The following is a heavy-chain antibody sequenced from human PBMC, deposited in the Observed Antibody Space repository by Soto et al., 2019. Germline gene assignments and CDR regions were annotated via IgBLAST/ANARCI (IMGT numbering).Heavy chain of an antibody. V-gene: IGHV1-69*01. CDR3: ATSYYYDSSGYSHYYYYYGMDV. J-gene: IGHJ6*02. CDR1: GGTFSSYA. D-gene: IGHD3-22*01. CDR2: IIPIFGTA. Sequence: QVQLVQSGAEVKKPGSSVKVSCKASGGTFSSYAISWVRQAPGQGLEWMGGIIPIFGTANYAQKFQGRVTITADESTSTVYMELSSLRSEDTAVYYCATSYYYDSSGYSHYYYYYGMDVWGQGTTVTVSS.